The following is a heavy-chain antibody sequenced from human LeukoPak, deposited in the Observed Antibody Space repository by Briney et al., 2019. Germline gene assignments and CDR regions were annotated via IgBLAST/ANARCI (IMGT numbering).Heavy chain of an antibody. CDR3: GREGGGGCYYGEG. Sequence: GRSLRLSCAASGFTFDDYAMHWVRQAPGKGLEWVSGISWNSGSIGYADSVKGRFTISRDNSKNTVSLQMDRLRADDTAVYFCGREGGGGCYYGEGWGRGPVLPFSS. CDR1: GFTFDDYA. D-gene: IGHD3-10*01. V-gene: IGHV3-9*01. CDR2: ISWNSGSI. J-gene: IGHJ4*02.